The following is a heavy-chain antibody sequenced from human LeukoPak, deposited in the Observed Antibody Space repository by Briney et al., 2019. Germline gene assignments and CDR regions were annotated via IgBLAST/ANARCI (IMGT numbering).Heavy chain of an antibody. V-gene: IGHV3-20*04. CDR3: ARGSEVVTAIPWYFDY. J-gene: IGHJ4*02. CDR2: INWNVGST. D-gene: IGHD2-21*02. CDR1: GVTFDDFG. Sequence: GGSLRLSCAASGVTFDDFGMSWVRQAPGKGLEWVSGINWNVGSTGYADSVKGRFTISRDNGKNSLYLQMNSLRAEDTALYYCARGSEVVTAIPWYFDYWGQGTLVTVSS.